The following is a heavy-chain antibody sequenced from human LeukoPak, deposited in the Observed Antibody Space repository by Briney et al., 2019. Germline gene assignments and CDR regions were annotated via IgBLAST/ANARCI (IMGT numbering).Heavy chain of an antibody. J-gene: IGHJ5*02. CDR2: ISAYNGNT. CDR3: ARDHPPITGTTVNWFDP. CDR1: GYTFTSYG. Sequence: ASVKVSCKASGYTFTSYGISWVRQAPGQGLEWMGWISAYNGNTNYAQKLQGRVTMTTDTSTSTAYMELRSLRPDDTAVYYCARDHPPITGTTVNWFDPWGQGTLVTVSS. V-gene: IGHV1-18*01. D-gene: IGHD1-7*01.